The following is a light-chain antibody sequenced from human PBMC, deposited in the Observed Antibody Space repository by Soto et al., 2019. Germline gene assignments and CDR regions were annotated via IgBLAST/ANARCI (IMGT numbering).Light chain of an antibody. CDR3: QQYNNWPGT. J-gene: IGKJ1*01. Sequence: EIVMTQSPATLSVSPGERATLSCRASQSVSSNLAWYQQKPGQAPRLLIYGASTRATGIPARFSGSGSWTEFTLTISSLQSEDLAVYYCQQYNNWPGTFGQGTKVEIK. CDR2: GAS. V-gene: IGKV3-15*01. CDR1: QSVSSN.